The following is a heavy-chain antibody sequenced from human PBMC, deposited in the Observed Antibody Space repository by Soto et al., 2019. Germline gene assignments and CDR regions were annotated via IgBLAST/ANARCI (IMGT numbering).Heavy chain of an antibody. V-gene: IGHV5-51*01. CDR3: ARSVCSSTSCYPDGTDY. D-gene: IGHD2-2*01. Sequence: GESLKISCKGSGYSFTSYWIGWVRQMPGKGLEWMGIIYPGDSDTRYSPSFQGQVTISADKSISTAYLQWSSLKASDTAMYYCARSVCSSTSCYPDGTDYWGQGTLVTVSS. CDR2: IYPGDSDT. CDR1: GYSFTSYW. J-gene: IGHJ4*02.